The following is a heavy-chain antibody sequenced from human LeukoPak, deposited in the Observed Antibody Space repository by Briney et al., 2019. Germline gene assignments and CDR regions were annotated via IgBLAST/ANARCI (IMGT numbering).Heavy chain of an antibody. CDR2: ISSSSSYI. V-gene: IGHV3-21*01. Sequence: GGSLRLSCAASGFTFSSYSMNWVRQAPGKGLEWVSSISSSSSYIYYADSVKGRFTISRDNAKNSLYLQMNSLRAEDTAVYYCARGIVATIGGDYCGQGTLVTVSS. CDR3: ARGIVATIGGDY. CDR1: GFTFSSYS. D-gene: IGHD5-12*01. J-gene: IGHJ4*02.